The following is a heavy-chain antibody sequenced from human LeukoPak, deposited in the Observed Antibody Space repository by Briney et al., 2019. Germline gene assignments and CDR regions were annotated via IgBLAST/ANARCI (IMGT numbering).Heavy chain of an antibody. CDR3: ARGGATVTHDWYFDL. CDR1: GFTFSSYD. CDR2: IGTAGDT. J-gene: IGHJ2*01. Sequence: PGGSLRLSCAASGFTFSSYDMHWVRQATGKGLEWVSAIGTAGDTYYPGSVKGRFTIPRENAKNSSYLQMNSLRAGDTAVYYCARGGATVTHDWYFDLWGRGTLVTVSS. D-gene: IGHD4-17*01. V-gene: IGHV3-13*01.